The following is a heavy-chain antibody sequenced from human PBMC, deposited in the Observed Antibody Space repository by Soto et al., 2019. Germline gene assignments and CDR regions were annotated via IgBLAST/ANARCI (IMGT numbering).Heavy chain of an antibody. CDR2: IKQDGSEK. Sequence: QPGGSLRLSCAASGFTFSSYWMSWVRQAPGRGLEWVANIKQDGSEKYYVDSVKGRFTISRDNAKNSLYLQMNSLRAEDTAVYYCARGPIFQGEEPYYYDSSGYYYLDYWGQGTLVTVSS. J-gene: IGHJ4*02. V-gene: IGHV3-7*01. CDR3: ARGPIFQGEEPYYYDSSGYYYLDY. CDR1: GFTFSSYW. D-gene: IGHD3-22*01.